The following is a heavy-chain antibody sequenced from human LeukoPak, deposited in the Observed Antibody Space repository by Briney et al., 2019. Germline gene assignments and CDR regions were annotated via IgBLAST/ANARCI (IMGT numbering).Heavy chain of an antibody. D-gene: IGHD3-10*01. V-gene: IGHV4-61*02. CDR3: ARFALGTLDY. J-gene: IGHJ4*02. Sequence: ASQTLSLTCTVSGGSISSGSYYWSWIRQRAGKGLEWIGRIYTSGSTNYNPSLKSRVTISVDTSKNQFSLKLSSVTAADTAVYYCARFALGTLDYWGQGTLVTVSS. CDR1: GGSISSGSYY. CDR2: IYTSGST.